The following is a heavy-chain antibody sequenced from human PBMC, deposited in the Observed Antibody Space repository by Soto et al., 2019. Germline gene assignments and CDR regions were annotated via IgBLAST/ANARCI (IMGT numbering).Heavy chain of an antibody. V-gene: IGHV4-4*02. D-gene: IGHD4-17*01. CDR2: IYHSGRT. J-gene: IGHJ3*02. CDR1: GGSISSSNW. CDR3: ASYTVTDAFDI. Sequence: SETLSLTCAVSGGSISSSNWWSWVRQPPGKGLEWIGEIYHSGRTNYNPSLKSRVTISVDKSKNKFSLKLSSVTAADTAVYYCASYTVTDAFDIWGQGTMVTVSS.